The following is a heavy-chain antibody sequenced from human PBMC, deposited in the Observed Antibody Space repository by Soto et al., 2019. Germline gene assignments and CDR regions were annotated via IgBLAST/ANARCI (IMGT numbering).Heavy chain of an antibody. Sequence: TLSLTCTVSGGPISSYYWSWIRQPAGKGLEWIGRIYMNGSTNYNPSLKSRVTVSVDTSKSQFSLMLNSVTAADTAVYYCVRDGSSGWYYYGMDVWGQGTPVTVSS. CDR3: VRDGSSGWYYYGMDV. J-gene: IGHJ6*02. D-gene: IGHD6-19*01. CDR1: GGPISSYY. CDR2: IYMNGST. V-gene: IGHV4-4*07.